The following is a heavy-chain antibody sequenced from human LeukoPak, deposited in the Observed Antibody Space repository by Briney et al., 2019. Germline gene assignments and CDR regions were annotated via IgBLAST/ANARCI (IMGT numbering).Heavy chain of an antibody. CDR3: AREDGNSGSYLGY. CDR2: INPNSGGT. J-gene: IGHJ4*02. Sequence: ASVKVSCKASGYTFTGYYMHWVRQAPGQGLEWMGWINPNSGGTNYAQKFQGRVTMTRDTSISTAYMELSRLRSYDTAVYYCAREDGNSGSYLGYWGQGTLVTVSS. D-gene: IGHD3-10*01. CDR1: GYTFTGYY. V-gene: IGHV1-2*02.